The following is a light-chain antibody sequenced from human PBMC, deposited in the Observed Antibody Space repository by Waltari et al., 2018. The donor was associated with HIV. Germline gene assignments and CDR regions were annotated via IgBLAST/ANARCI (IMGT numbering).Light chain of an antibody. V-gene: IGLV1-47*01. CDR1: SSTIGSNY. CDR2: RSN. CDR3: ATWDDGLSGPV. J-gene: IGLJ3*02. Sequence: QSVLTQPPSASGTPGQRVAISCSGSSSTIGSNYVYWYQQRPGTAPKVLIYRSNQRPSGVPDRFSGSKSGTSASLAISALRSEDEADYYCATWDDGLSGPVFGGGTKLTVL.